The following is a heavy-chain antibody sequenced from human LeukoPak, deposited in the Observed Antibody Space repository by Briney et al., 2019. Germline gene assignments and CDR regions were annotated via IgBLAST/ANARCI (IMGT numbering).Heavy chain of an antibody. CDR3: ARSGIYDILTGYYTYFNY. V-gene: IGHV4-30-4*01. Sequence: PSETLSLTCTVSGGSITSGYNYWTWIRQPPGKGLEWIGYIYYSGSTYYNPSLKSRVTISVDTSKNQFSLKVSSVTAADTAVYYCARSGIYDILTGYYTYFNYWGHGTLVIVSS. CDR2: IYYSGST. CDR1: GGSITSGYNY. D-gene: IGHD3-9*01. J-gene: IGHJ4*01.